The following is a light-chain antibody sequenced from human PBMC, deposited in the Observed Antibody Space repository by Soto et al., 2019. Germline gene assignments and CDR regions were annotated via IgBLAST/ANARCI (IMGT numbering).Light chain of an antibody. CDR3: PTWGTGYVV. V-gene: IGLV4-69*01. Sequence: QSVLTQSPSASASLGASVKLTCTLSSGDSTYAIAWHQQQPEKGPRYLMRLYSDGSHNKGDGMPDRFSGSSSGAERYLTISSLQSEDEADYYCPTWGTGYVVFGGGTKLTVL. CDR2: LYSDGSH. J-gene: IGLJ2*01. CDR1: SGDSTYA.